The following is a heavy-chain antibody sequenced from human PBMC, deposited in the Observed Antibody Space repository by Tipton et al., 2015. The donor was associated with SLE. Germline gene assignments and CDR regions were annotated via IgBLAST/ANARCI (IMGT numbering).Heavy chain of an antibody. J-gene: IGHJ6*03. CDR2: INHSGST. CDR3: ARDNFWNRGYYFGGGEDYYYYYMDV. CDR1: GGSFSGYY. V-gene: IGHV4-34*01. D-gene: IGHD3-3*01. Sequence: TLSLTCAVYGGSFSGYYWSWIRQPPGKRLEWIGEINHSGSTYYNPSLKSRVTISVDTSKNQFSLKLSSVTAADTAVHYCARDNFWNRGYYFGGGEDYYYYYMDVWGKGTTVTVSS.